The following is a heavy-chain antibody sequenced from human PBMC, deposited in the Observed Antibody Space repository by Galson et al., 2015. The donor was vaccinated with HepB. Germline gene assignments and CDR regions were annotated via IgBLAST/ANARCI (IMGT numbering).Heavy chain of an antibody. D-gene: IGHD6-13*01. V-gene: IGHV3-23*01. CDR3: AKDVYGSSWYGAFDI. Sequence: SLRLSCAASGFTFSSHAMHWVRQAPGKGLEWVSAISDGGYSTFYADSVKGRFTISRDNSKNTLFLQMSSLRAEDTAVYYCAKDVYGSSWYGAFDIWGQGTMVTVSS. CDR1: GFTFSSHA. CDR2: ISDGGYST. J-gene: IGHJ3*02.